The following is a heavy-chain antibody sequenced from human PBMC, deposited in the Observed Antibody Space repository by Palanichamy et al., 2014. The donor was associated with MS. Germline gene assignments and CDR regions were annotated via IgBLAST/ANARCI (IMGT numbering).Heavy chain of an antibody. Sequence: QVQLVQSGSELRRPGASVKVSCKASGYTFTTYAMNWVRQAPGQGLEWMGWINTNTGNPTYAQGFTGRFVFSLDTSVSTAYLQITSLKAEDTAVYYCARGEPTSGYYPPWCWGQGTLVTVSS. CDR3: ARGEPTSGYYPPWC. CDR2: INTNTGNP. CDR1: GYTFTTYA. J-gene: IGHJ4*02. D-gene: IGHD3-22*01. V-gene: IGHV7-4-1*02.